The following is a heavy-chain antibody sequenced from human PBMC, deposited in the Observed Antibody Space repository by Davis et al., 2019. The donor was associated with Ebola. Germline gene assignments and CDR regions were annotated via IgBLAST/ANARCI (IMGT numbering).Heavy chain of an antibody. CDR3: ARGIPAVPLECPYFDY. CDR2: IYYSGST. CDR1: GDSIISPNYY. D-gene: IGHD3-3*01. Sequence: PSETLSLTCTVSGDSIISPNYYWGWIRQPPGKGLEWIGSIYYSGSTYYNPSLKSRVTISVDTSKNQFSLKLSSVTAADTAVYYCARGIPAVPLECPYFDYWGQGTLVTVSS. J-gene: IGHJ4*02. V-gene: IGHV4-39*07.